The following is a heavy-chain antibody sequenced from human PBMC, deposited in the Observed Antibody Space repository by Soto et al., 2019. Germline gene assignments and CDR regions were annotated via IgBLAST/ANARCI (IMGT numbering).Heavy chain of an antibody. CDR2: ISYDGSNK. J-gene: IGHJ6*02. V-gene: IGHV3-30-3*01. CDR3: ARDGDIAAAGTGDYYGMDV. CDR1: GFTFSSYA. Sequence: QVQLVESGGGVVQPGRSLRLSCAASGFTFSSYAMHWVRQAPGKGLEWVAVISYDGSNKYYADSVKGRFTISRDNSKNTLYLQMNSLRAEDTAVYYCARDGDIAAAGTGDYYGMDVGGQGTTVTVSS. D-gene: IGHD6-13*01.